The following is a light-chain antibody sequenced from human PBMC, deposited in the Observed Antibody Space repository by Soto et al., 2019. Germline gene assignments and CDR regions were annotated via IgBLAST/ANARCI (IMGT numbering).Light chain of an antibody. CDR1: QDISRY. V-gene: IGKV1-9*01. J-gene: IGKJ3*01. Sequence: QLTQSPSSLSASVGDRVNITCRASQDISRYLAWYPQRAGKAPKLLIYGAFTLQSGVRSRFSGSVSVTESTPNITNHQPEDFATYHCQQLQRTPFTVGPGTIVDV. CDR2: GAF. CDR3: QQLQRTPFT.